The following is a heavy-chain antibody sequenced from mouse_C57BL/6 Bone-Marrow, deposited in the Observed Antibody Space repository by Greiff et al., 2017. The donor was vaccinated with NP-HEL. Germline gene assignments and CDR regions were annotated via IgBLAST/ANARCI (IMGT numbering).Heavy chain of an antibody. CDR3: ARRGYGYDGAWFAY. V-gene: IGHV1-69*01. D-gene: IGHD2-2*01. Sequence: VQLQQPGAELVMPGASVKLSCKASGYTFTSYWMPWVKQRPGQGLEWIGEIDPSDSYTNYNQKFKGKSTLTVDKSSSTAYMQLSSLTSEYSAVYYCARRGYGYDGAWFAYWGQGTLVTVSA. CDR2: IDPSDSYT. J-gene: IGHJ3*01. CDR1: GYTFTSYW.